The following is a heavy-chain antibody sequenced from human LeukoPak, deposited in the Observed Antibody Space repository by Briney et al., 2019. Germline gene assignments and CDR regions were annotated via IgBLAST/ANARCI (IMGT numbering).Heavy chain of an antibody. J-gene: IGHJ6*03. CDR2: ISYDGSNK. CDR1: GVTCSSYA. Sequence: GGSLRLSCAASGVTCSSYAMSWVRQAPGKGLEWVAVISYDGSNKYYADSVKGRFTISRDNSKNTLYLQMNSLRAEDTAVYYCAKALGYCSGGSCYYYYYMDVWGKGTTVTVSS. V-gene: IGHV3-30*18. CDR3: AKALGYCSGGSCYYYYYMDV. D-gene: IGHD2-15*01.